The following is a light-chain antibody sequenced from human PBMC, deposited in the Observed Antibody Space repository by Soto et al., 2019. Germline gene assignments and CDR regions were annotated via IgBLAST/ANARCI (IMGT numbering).Light chain of an antibody. Sequence: QSVLTQPPSVSGAPGQSVTISCTGSSSNIGAIYDVQWYQQLPGAAPKLLIYGNTNRPSGVPDRFSGSKSGTSASLVITGLQAEDEADYYCQSYDSSLSGSVFGGGTQLTVL. CDR1: SSNIGAIYD. J-gene: IGLJ3*02. V-gene: IGLV1-40*01. CDR2: GNT. CDR3: QSYDSSLSGSV.